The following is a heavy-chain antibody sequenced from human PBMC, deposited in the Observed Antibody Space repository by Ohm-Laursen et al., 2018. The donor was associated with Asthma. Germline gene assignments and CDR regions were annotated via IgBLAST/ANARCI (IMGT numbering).Heavy chain of an antibody. V-gene: IGHV3-9*01. D-gene: IGHD3-10*01. CDR3: AVSIYAYGEGAY. CDR2: FSLDSDRI. CDR1: GFTHERYA. Sequence: SLRLSCAASGFTHERYAMHWVRQAPGKGLEWVSGFSLDSDRIGYADSVKGRFTISRDKAKNSLYLQMNSLRAEDTAFYYCAVSIYAYGEGAYWGQGTLVTVSS. J-gene: IGHJ4*02.